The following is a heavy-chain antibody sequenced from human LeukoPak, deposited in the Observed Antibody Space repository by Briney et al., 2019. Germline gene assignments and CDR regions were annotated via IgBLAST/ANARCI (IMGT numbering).Heavy chain of an antibody. V-gene: IGHV1-69*04. Sequence: SVKVSCKASGGTFSSYAISWVRQAPGQGLEWMGRIIPILGIANYAQKFQGRVTMTRDTSTSTVYMELSSLRSEDTAVYYCARAGIRWFDPWGQGTLVTVSS. CDR1: GGTFSSYA. CDR3: ARAGIRWFDP. J-gene: IGHJ5*02. CDR2: IIPILGIA. D-gene: IGHD2-21*02.